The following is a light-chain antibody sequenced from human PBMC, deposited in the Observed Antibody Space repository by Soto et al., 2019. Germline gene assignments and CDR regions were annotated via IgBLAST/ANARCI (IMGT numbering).Light chain of an antibody. Sequence: DIVMTQSPLSLPVTPGEPASMSCSSSQSLLHSNDYNYLDWYLQKPGQSPQLLIYLGSNRASGVPDRFSDSGSGTDFTLEISRVEAEDVGVYYCMQALQIPPTFGQGTRLEIK. CDR3: MQALQIPPT. J-gene: IGKJ5*01. CDR1: QSLLHSNDYNY. V-gene: IGKV2-28*01. CDR2: LGS.